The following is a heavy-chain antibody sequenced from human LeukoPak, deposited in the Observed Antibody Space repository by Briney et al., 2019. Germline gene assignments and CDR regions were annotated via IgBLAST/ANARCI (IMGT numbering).Heavy chain of an antibody. Sequence: GGSLRLSCAASGSTLRSNSMNWVRQAPGKGLDWVSYISDSSGTIHYADSVKGRFTISRDNAKNSLYLQMNSLRAEDTAVYYCVGGGVVVPAQDAFDMWGQGTMVTVSS. V-gene: IGHV3-48*01. CDR1: GSTLRSNS. CDR2: ISDSSGTI. D-gene: IGHD3-16*01. CDR3: VGGGVVVPAQDAFDM. J-gene: IGHJ3*02.